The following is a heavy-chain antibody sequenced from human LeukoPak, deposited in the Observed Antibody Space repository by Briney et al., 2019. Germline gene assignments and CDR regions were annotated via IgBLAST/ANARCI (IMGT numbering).Heavy chain of an antibody. CDR1: GFTFSNYE. CDR3: AREPHDYVWGSFRFGGTHFDV. Sequence: GGSLRLSCAASGFTFSNYEMNWVRQAPGKGLEWVSYISSSGSATYYADSVKGRSTLSRDNAKNSLYLQMNSLRAEDTAVYYCAREPHDYVWGSFRFGGTHFDVWGQGTMVTVSS. V-gene: IGHV3-48*03. CDR2: ISSSGSAT. J-gene: IGHJ3*01. D-gene: IGHD3-16*02.